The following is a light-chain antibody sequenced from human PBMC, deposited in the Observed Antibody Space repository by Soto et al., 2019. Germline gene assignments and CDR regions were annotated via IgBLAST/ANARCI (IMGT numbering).Light chain of an antibody. Sequence: DIQLTQSPSTLSAGVGDSVTITFRASQNIRNLLAWYQQKPGKAPKPLIYDASTLKTGVPSRFSGSGSGSEFNFTITGLQPDDFATYFCQQYNTYSTFGQGTRLEI. CDR1: QNIRNL. V-gene: IGKV1-5*01. CDR2: DAS. J-gene: IGKJ5*01. CDR3: QQYNTYST.